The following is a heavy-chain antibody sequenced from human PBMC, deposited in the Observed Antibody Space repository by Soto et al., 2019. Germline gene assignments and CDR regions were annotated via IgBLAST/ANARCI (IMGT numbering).Heavy chain of an antibody. CDR1: GDSVSSNSAA. CDR2: TYYRSKWYN. V-gene: IGHV6-1*01. CDR3: ARESLSDIAVAGSELYYFDY. D-gene: IGHD6-19*01. J-gene: IGHJ4*02. Sequence: PSQTLSLTCVISGDSVSSNSAAWNWIRQSPSRGLEWLGRTYYRSKWYNDYAVSVKSRITINPDTSKNQFSLQLNSVTPEDTAVYYCARESLSDIAVAGSELYYFDYWGQGTLVTVSS.